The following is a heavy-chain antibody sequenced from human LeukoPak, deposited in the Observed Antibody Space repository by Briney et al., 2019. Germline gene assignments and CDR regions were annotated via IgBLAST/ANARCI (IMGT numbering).Heavy chain of an antibody. Sequence: GGSLRLSCAASGFTFSSYWMSWVRQAPGKGLEWVSSISSGSTYMYYADSVKGRFTISRDNAQNSMYLQMNSLRAEDTAVYYCGRVGGRSKAAKGDAFDIWGQGTMVTVSS. J-gene: IGHJ3*02. D-gene: IGHD6-6*01. V-gene: IGHV3-21*01. CDR3: GRVGGRSKAAKGDAFDI. CDR1: GFTFSSYW. CDR2: ISSGSTYM.